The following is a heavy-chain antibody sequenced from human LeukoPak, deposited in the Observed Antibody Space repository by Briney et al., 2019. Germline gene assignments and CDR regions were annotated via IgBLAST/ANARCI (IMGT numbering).Heavy chain of an antibody. D-gene: IGHD5-24*01. V-gene: IGHV1-69*06. CDR3: ARDLGDGYPYYFDY. CDR1: GGTSSSYA. Sequence: SVKVSCKASGGTSSSYAISWVRQAPGQGLEWMGGIIPIFGTANYAQKFQGRVTITADKSTSTAYMELSSLRSEDTAVYYCARDLGDGYPYYFDYWGQGTLVTVSS. J-gene: IGHJ4*02. CDR2: IIPIFGTA.